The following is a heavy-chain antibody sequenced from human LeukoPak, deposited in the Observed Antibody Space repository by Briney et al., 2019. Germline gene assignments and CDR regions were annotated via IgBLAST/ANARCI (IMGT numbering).Heavy chain of an antibody. CDR3: ARGGGGYRTNNWLDP. Sequence: SETLSLTCAVYGGSFSGYYWSWIRQPPGKGLEWIGEINHSGSTNYNPSLKSRVTISVDTSKNQFSLKLSSVTAADTAVYYCARGGGGYRTNNWLDPWGQGTLVTVSS. CDR1: GGSFSGYY. D-gene: IGHD1/OR15-1a*01. CDR2: INHSGST. V-gene: IGHV4-34*01. J-gene: IGHJ5*02.